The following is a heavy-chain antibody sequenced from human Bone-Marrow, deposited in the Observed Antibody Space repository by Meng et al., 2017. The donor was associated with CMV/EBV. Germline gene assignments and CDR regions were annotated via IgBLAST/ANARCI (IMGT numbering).Heavy chain of an antibody. CDR2: ISYDGSNK. CDR1: GFTFSSYA. J-gene: IGHJ4*02. Sequence: GEYLKISCAASGFTFSSYAMHWVRQAPGKGLEWVAVISYDGSNKYYADSVKGRFTISRDNSKNTLYLQMNSLRAEDTAVYYCAKRGSGWTGYYFDYWGQGTLVTVSS. D-gene: IGHD6-19*01. CDR3: AKRGSGWTGYYFDY. V-gene: IGHV3-30*04.